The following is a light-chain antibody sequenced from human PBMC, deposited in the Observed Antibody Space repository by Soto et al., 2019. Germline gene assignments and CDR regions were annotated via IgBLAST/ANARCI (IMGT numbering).Light chain of an antibody. CDR1: QSVSSK. V-gene: IGKV3-15*01. CDR3: QQYNDGIA. J-gene: IGKJ4*01. Sequence: EIVMTQSPATLSVSPGERATLSCRASQSVSSKLAWYQQKPGQAPRLLIYGASTRATGIPARFSGSGSGTEFTLTISSLQSEDFALYYCQQYNDGIAFGGGTKVEIK. CDR2: GAS.